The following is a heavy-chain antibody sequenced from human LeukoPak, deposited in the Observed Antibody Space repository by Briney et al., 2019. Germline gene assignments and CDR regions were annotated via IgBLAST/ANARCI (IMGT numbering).Heavy chain of an antibody. D-gene: IGHD2-2*01. CDR2: ISRNSGSI. CDR3: AKEVVVPAAMFDP. J-gene: IGHJ5*02. Sequence: GRSLRLSCAASGFTFDDYAMHWVRQAPGKGLEWVSGISRNSGSIGYADSVKGRFTISRDNAKNSLYLQMNSLRAEDTALYYCAKEVVVPAAMFDPWGQGTLVTVSS. CDR1: GFTFDDYA. V-gene: IGHV3-9*01.